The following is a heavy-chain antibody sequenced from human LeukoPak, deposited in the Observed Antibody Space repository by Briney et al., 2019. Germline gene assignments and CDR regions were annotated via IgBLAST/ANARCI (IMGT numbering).Heavy chain of an antibody. CDR1: GGSISSYY. Sequence: RPSETLSLTCTVSGGSISSYYWSWIRQPAGKGLEWIWRIYTSGSTNYNPSLKSRVTMSVDTSKNQFSLKLSSVTAADTAVYYCARDHPYYYGSGSYYNWGQGTLVTVSS. CDR3: ARDHPYYYGSGSYYN. V-gene: IGHV4-4*07. CDR2: IYTSGST. J-gene: IGHJ4*02. D-gene: IGHD3-10*01.